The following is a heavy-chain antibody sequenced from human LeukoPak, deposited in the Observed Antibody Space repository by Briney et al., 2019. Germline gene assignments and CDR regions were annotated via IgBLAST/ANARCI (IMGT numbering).Heavy chain of an antibody. CDR2: IIPILGIA. D-gene: IGHD3-22*01. Sequence: GASVTVSCTASGGTFSSYAISWVRQAPGQGLEWMGRIIPILGIANYAQKFQGRVTITADKSTSTAYMELSSLRSEDTVVYYCARGEGNPTMIPQHWGQGTLVTVSS. CDR3: ARGEGNPTMIPQH. J-gene: IGHJ1*01. V-gene: IGHV1-69*04. CDR1: GGTFSSYA.